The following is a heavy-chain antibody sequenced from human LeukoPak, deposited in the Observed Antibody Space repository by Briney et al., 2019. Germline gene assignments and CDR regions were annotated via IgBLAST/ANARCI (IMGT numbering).Heavy chain of an antibody. D-gene: IGHD3-22*01. CDR1: GFTFSSYG. V-gene: IGHV3-23*01. J-gene: IGHJ4*02. CDR3: AKASYYYDSASRDY. Sequence: GGSLRLSCAASGFTFSSYGMHWVRQAPGKGLEWVSAISGSGGSTYYADSVKGRFTISRDNSKNTLYLQMNSLRAEDTAVYYCAKASYYYDSASRDYWGQGTLVTVSS. CDR2: ISGSGGST.